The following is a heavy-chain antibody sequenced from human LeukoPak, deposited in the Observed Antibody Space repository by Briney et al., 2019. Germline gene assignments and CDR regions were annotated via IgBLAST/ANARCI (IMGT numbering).Heavy chain of an antibody. CDR2: IYHSGIT. CDR1: GYSISRNFY. V-gene: IGHV4-38-2*02. J-gene: IGHJ5*02. Sequence: SETLSLTCTVSGYSISRNFYWGWIRQPPGKGLEWIGSIYHSGITYYNPSLKSRVTISVDTSKNQFSLKLSSVTAADTAVYYCARRPTRYCSSTSCLNGWFDPWGQGTLVTVSS. D-gene: IGHD2-2*01. CDR3: ARRPTRYCSSTSCLNGWFDP.